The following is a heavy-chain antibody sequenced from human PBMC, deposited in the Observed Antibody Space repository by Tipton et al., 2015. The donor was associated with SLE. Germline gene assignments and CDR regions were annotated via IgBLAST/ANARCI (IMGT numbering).Heavy chain of an antibody. J-gene: IGHJ4*02. V-gene: IGHV4-61*09. CDR2: IYTSGST. Sequence: TLSLTCTVSGGSISSGSYYWSWIRQPAGKGLEWIGHIYTSGSTNYNPSLKSRVTISVDTSKNQFSLKLSSVTAADTAVYYCAREDYYGSGAFDYWGQGTLVTVSS. D-gene: IGHD3-10*01. CDR3: AREDYYGSGAFDY. CDR1: GGSISSGSYY.